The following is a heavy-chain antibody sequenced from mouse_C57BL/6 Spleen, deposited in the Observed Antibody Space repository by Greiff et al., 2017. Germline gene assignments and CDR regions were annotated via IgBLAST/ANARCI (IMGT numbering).Heavy chain of an antibody. CDR2: IYPGSGST. Sequence: VQLQQPGAELVKPGASVKMSCKASGYTFTRYWITWVKQRPGQGLEWIGDIYPGSGSTKYNEKFKSKATLTVDTSSSTAYMQLSSLTSEDSAVYYCSRSGTVPWFAYWGQGTLVTVSA. J-gene: IGHJ3*01. CDR1: GYTFTRYW. CDR3: SRSGTVPWFAY. V-gene: IGHV1-55*01. D-gene: IGHD3-3*01.